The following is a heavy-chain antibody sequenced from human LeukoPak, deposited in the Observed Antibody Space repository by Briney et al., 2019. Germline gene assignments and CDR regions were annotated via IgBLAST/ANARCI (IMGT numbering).Heavy chain of an antibody. CDR3: ARGFGRWYSMVRGVIMEGWFDP. CDR2: IYTSGTT. V-gene: IGHV4-4*07. D-gene: IGHD3-10*01. Sequence: SETLSLTCTVSGDSFSTYYWSWIRQPAGKGLEWIGHIYTSGTTNYNPSLKSRVTMSIDTSKNQFSLKLSSVTAADTAVYYCARGFGRWYSMVRGVIMEGWFDPWGQGTLVTISS. CDR1: GDSFSTYY. J-gene: IGHJ5*02.